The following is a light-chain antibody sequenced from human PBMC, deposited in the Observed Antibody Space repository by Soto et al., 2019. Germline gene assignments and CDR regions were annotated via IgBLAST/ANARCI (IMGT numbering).Light chain of an antibody. CDR3: QQRSNWPT. CDR2: DAS. J-gene: IGKJ1*01. Sequence: EIVLTQSPATLSLSPGERATLSCRASQSVSSYLAWYQQKPGQAPRLLIYDASNRATGIPARFSGSGSGTDFTLTISSLEPEVFAVYYCQQRSNWPTFGQGTKV. V-gene: IGKV3-11*01. CDR1: QSVSSY.